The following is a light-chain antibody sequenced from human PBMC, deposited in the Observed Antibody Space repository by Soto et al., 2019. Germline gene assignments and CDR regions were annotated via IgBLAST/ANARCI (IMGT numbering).Light chain of an antibody. J-gene: IGLJ2*01. Sequence: QSVLTQPRSVSGSPGQSVTISCTGTSSDVGGYNYVSWYQQHPGKAPKLIIYDVSKRPSGVPDRFSGSKSGNTASLTISGLQAEDEADYFCCSYAGSYTLVFGGGTKVT. V-gene: IGLV2-11*01. CDR3: CSYAGSYTLV. CDR1: SSDVGGYNY. CDR2: DVS.